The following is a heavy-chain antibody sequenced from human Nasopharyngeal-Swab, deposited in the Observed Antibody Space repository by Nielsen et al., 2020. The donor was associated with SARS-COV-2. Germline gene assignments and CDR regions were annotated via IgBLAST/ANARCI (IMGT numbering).Heavy chain of an antibody. CDR3: AKAPYLRGLDV. CDR2: ISGSGDTT. CDR1: GFPSNDYA. Sequence: GESLKISCVASGFPSNDYAMSWVRQAPGKGLEWVSIISGSGDTTYYADSVKDRFTISRDNSKNTLYLQTNSLRVEDTAVYYCAKAPYLRGLDVWGQGTTVTVSS. D-gene: IGHD2-21*01. J-gene: IGHJ6*02. V-gene: IGHV3-23*01.